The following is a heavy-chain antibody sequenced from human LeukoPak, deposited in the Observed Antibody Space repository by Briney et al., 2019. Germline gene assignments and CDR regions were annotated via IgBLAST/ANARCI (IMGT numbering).Heavy chain of an antibody. Sequence: PGGSLRLSCAASGFTFSSYSMNWVRQAPGKGLEWVSYISGSSGTIYYADSVKGRFTISRDNAKNSLYLQMNSLRAEDTAVYYCARLPYCGGDCYLTIDYWGQGTLSPSPQ. CDR3: ARLPYCGGDCYLTIDY. CDR1: GFTFSSYS. CDR2: ISGSSGTI. J-gene: IGHJ4*02. D-gene: IGHD2-21*02. V-gene: IGHV3-48*01.